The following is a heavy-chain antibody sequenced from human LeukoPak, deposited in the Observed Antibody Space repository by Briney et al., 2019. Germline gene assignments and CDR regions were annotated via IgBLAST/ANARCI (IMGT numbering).Heavy chain of an antibody. CDR2: IKPDGSGE. V-gene: IGHV3-7*04. J-gene: IGHJ4*02. Sequence: GGSLRLSCAASGFTFSSYWMSWVRQAPGKGLEWVANIKPDGSGEYYVDSVKGRFTISRDNAKNSLYLEMDSLRAEDTALYYCSGDPGDYWGQGTLVTVSS. D-gene: IGHD7-27*01. CDR3: SGDPGDY. CDR1: GFTFSSYW.